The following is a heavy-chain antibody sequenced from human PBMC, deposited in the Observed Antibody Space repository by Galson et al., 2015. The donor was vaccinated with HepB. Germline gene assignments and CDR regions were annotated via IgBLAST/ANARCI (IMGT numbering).Heavy chain of an antibody. CDR3: ARSVPAAL. J-gene: IGHJ4*02. V-gene: IGHV3-23*01. D-gene: IGHD2-2*01. CDR1: GLTFTNYA. CDR2: ISGSGNSI. Sequence: SLRLSCAASGLTFTNYAMTWVRKAPGKGLEWVSSISGSGNSIYYADSVKARFTISRDNSKNTLSLQMNSLRAEDTAVYYCARSVPAALWGQGTLVTVSS.